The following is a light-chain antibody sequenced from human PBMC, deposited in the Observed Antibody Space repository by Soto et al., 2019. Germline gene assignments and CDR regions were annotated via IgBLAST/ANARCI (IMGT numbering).Light chain of an antibody. J-gene: IGLJ1*01. V-gene: IGLV1-40*01. Sequence: QSVLTQPPSVSGAPGQRVTISCTGSSSNIGAGYDVHWYQQLPGTAPKLLIYGNSNRPSGVPDRFSGSKSGTSASLAITGLEAEDDADYYCQACRSSLTHVFGTGTKVTFL. CDR3: QACRSSLTHV. CDR2: GNS. CDR1: SSNIGAGYD.